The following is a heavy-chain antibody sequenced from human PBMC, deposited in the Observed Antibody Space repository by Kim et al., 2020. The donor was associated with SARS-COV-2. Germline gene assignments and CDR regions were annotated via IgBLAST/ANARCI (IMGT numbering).Heavy chain of an antibody. CDR2: ISGSGDRT. Sequence: GGSLRLSCAASGFSFTNYAMGWVRQSPGKGLEWVSSISGSGDRTNYGDSVKGRFTISRENSKNTLYLRMNSLRVEASAIYYCTGGQYCRQGTLVTGSS. CDR1: GFSFTNYA. V-gene: IGHV3-23*01. J-gene: IGHJ4*02. CDR3: TGGQY.